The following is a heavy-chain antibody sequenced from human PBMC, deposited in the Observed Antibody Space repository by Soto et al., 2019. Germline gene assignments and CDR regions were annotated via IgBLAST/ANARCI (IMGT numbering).Heavy chain of an antibody. V-gene: IGHV3-7*01. Sequence: GSLRLSCAASGFTFSSYSMNWVRLAPGKGLEWVANINQNGSDKYYVDSVKGRFTISRDNAKNSLYLQLDSLRAEDTAVYYCARDSQARLSDYWGQGTLVTVSS. CDR3: ARDSQARLSDY. CDR2: INQNGSDK. CDR1: GFTFSSYS. J-gene: IGHJ4*02.